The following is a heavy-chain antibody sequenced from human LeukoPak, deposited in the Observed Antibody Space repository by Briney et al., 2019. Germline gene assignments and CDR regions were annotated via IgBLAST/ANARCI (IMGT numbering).Heavy chain of an antibody. CDR2: IYYSGST. Sequence: SETLSHTCTVSGGSISSYYWSWIRQPPGKGLEWIGYIYYSGSTNYNPSLKSRVTISVDTSKNQFSLKLSSVTAADTAVYYCARAPLSSTFDYWGQGTLVTVSS. V-gene: IGHV4-59*01. CDR1: GGSISSYY. CDR3: ARAPLSSTFDY. J-gene: IGHJ4*02. D-gene: IGHD2-2*01.